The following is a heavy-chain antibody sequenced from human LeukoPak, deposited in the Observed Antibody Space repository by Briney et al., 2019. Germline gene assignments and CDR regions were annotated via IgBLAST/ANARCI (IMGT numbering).Heavy chain of an antibody. D-gene: IGHD1-26*01. Sequence: GGSLRLSCTTSGFNFSYYAMHWVRQAPGEGLAWVAVIWFDGTNEYYADSVKGRFTISRDNSKDTVFLQMNSLTVDDTAVYYCARLVGGTTGATDYWGQGSLVSVS. CDR1: GFNFSYYA. CDR3: ARLVGGTTGATDY. V-gene: IGHV3-33*01. J-gene: IGHJ4*02. CDR2: IWFDGTNE.